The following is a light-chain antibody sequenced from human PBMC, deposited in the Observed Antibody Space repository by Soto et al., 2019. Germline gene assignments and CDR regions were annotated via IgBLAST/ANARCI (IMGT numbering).Light chain of an antibody. V-gene: IGKV1-5*01. CDR2: DVA. CDR1: QSISRW. CDR3: QQYNFYPST. Sequence: DIQMTQSPSTLSASVGDRVTITCRASQSISRWLAWYHQKPGKAPKLLISDVATLQSGVPSRFSGSGSGTEFTLNISSLQPDDFSTYYCQQYNFYPSTFGQGTKLEI. J-gene: IGKJ2*01.